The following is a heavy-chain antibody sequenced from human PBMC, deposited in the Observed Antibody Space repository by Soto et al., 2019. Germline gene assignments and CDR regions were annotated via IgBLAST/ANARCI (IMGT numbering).Heavy chain of an antibody. J-gene: IGHJ3*01. D-gene: IGHD5-12*01. CDR3: VREGRGSFDF. Sequence: GSLRLSCAASGFIFTNYAINCVRQAPGKGLEWVSVIGGRGNSAYYADSVQGRFTISRDNSKNTLSLQMSSLTADDTAIYYCVREGRGSFDFWGRGTMVTVSS. CDR2: IGGRGNSA. CDR1: GFIFTNYA. V-gene: IGHV3-23*01.